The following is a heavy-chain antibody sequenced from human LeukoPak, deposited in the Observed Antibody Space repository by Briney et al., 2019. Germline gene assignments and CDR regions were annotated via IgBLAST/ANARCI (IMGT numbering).Heavy chain of an antibody. CDR3: AAKYYYDSSGFTDY. Sequence: SVKVSCKASGGTFSSYAISWVRQAPGQGLEWMGRIIPILGIANYAQKFQGRVTITADKSTSTAYMELSSLRSEDTAVYYCAAKYYYDSSGFTDYWGQGTLVTVSS. D-gene: IGHD3-22*01. V-gene: IGHV1-69*04. CDR1: GGTFSSYA. CDR2: IIPILGIA. J-gene: IGHJ4*02.